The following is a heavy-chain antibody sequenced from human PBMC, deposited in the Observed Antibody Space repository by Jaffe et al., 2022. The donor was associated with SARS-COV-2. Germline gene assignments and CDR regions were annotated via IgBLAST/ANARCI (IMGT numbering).Heavy chain of an antibody. CDR2: IRSKANSYAT. Sequence: EVQLVESGGGLVQPGGSLKLSCAASGFTFSGSAMHWVRQASGKGLEWVGRIRSKANSYATAYAASVKGRFTISRDDSKNTAYLQMNSLKTEDTAVYYCTRHSGYCSSTSCYARRGNYYYYGMDVWGQGTTVTVSS. V-gene: IGHV3-73*02. CDR1: GFTFSGSA. CDR3: TRHSGYCSSTSCYARRGNYYYYGMDV. J-gene: IGHJ6*02. D-gene: IGHD2-2*01.